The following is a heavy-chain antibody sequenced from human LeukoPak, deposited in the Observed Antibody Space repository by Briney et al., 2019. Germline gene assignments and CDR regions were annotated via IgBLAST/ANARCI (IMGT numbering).Heavy chain of an antibody. D-gene: IGHD5-18*01. Sequence: PGGSLRLSCAASGFTFDDYAMHWVRQAPGKGLEWVSLISGDGSSTYYADSVKGRFTISRDNSKNSLYLQMNSLRTEDTALYYCAKDHHRGYSYGGAFGYWGQGTLVTVSS. CDR3: AKDHHRGYSYGGAFGY. J-gene: IGHJ4*02. V-gene: IGHV3-43*02. CDR1: GFTFDDYA. CDR2: ISGDGSST.